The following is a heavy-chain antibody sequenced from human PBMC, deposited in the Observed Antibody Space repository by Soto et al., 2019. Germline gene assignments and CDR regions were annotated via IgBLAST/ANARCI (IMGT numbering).Heavy chain of an antibody. D-gene: IGHD3-10*01. CDR1: GYTLTELS. J-gene: IGHJ3*02. CDR3: ATPFLVVGGVSVPFDI. Sequence: SVKVSCKVSGYTLTELSMHWVRQAPGKGLEWMGGFDPEDGETIYAQKFQGRVTMTEDTSTDTAYMELSSLRSEDTAVYYCATPFLVVGGVSVPFDIWGQGTTV. CDR2: FDPEDGET. V-gene: IGHV1-24*01.